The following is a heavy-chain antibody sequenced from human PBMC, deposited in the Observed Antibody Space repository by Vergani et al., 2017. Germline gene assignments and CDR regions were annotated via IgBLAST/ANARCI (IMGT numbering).Heavy chain of an antibody. V-gene: IGHV1-69*01. CDR1: GGTFSSYA. CDR2: IIPIFGTA. CDR3: ARAGSFWSGYYYEYYYYGMDV. D-gene: IGHD3-3*01. J-gene: IGHJ6*02. Sequence: QVQLVQSGAEVKKPGSSVKVSCKASGGTFSSYAISWVRQAPGQGLEWMGGIIPIFGTANYAQKFQGRVTITADESTSTADMELSSLRSEDTAVYYCARAGSFWSGYYYEYYYYGMDVWGQGTTVTVSS.